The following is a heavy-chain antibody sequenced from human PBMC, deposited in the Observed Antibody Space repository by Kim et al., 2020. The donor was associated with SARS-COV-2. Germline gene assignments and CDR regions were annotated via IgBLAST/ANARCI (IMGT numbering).Heavy chain of an antibody. Sequence: GGSLRLSCGASGFTFRSNSMTWVRQAPGKGLEWVSGISAGGDRTYYADSVKGRFTISRDNSKNTLYLQMNSLRAEDTAVYYCAKYGMYSNACVDYWGQGTLVTVSS. CDR1: GFTFRSNS. CDR2: ISAGGDRT. J-gene: IGHJ4*02. D-gene: IGHD6-13*01. CDR3: AKYGMYSNACVDY. V-gene: IGHV3-23*01.